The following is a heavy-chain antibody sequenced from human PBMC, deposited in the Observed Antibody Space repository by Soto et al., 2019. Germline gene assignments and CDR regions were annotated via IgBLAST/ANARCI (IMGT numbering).Heavy chain of an antibody. CDR2: INYSGNT. J-gene: IGHJ6*04. CDR1: GGSISSGGYY. Sequence: QVQLQESGPGLVKPSQTLSLTCTVSGGSISSGGYYWSWIRQHPGKGLEWIGYINYSGNTYYNPXXXXXXXXXXXXXXXXXXXXXXXXXXXXXXXXXXXXXXXXXXMDVWGKGTTVTVSS. V-gene: IGHV4-31*01. CDR3: XXXXXXXXMDV.